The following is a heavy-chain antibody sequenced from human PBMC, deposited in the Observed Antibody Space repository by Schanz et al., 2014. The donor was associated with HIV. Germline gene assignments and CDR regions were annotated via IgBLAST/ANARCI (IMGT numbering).Heavy chain of an antibody. CDR3: ARGLPTPAAFDI. CDR1: GFTFSRYA. J-gene: IGHJ3*02. CDR2: ISFDGSNK. Sequence: QVQLVESGGGVVQPGRSLRLSCAASGFTFSRYAMHWVRQPPGKGLDWVAVISFDGSNKYYADSVKGRFTISRDDSRNTLYLQMSSLRAEDTAVYYCARGLPTPAAFDIWGQGTMVTVSS. D-gene: IGHD3-16*01. V-gene: IGHV3-30-3*01.